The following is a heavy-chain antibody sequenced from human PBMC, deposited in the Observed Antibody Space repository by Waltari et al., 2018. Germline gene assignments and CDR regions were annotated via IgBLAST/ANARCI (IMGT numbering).Heavy chain of an antibody. CDR2: IIPMLGRA. J-gene: IGHJ6*02. V-gene: IGHV1-69*04. Sequence: QVQLVQSGAEVKKPGSSVKVSCKASGGTFSSYAISWVRQAPGQGLGWMGRIIPMLGRANTEKKFQGRGTITADKSTSTAYMELSSLRSEDTAVYYCASETSLYYDFWSGYYNNGMDVWGQGTTVTVSS. D-gene: IGHD3-3*01. CDR1: GGTFSSYA. CDR3: ASETSLYYDFWSGYYNNGMDV.